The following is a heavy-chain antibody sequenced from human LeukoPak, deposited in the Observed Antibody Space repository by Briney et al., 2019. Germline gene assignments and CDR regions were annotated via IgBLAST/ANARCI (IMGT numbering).Heavy chain of an antibody. J-gene: IGHJ4*02. V-gene: IGHV4-39*01. CDR2: IYYTVST. D-gene: IGHD3-22*01. CDR1: GDSISSASFY. CDR3: ARGGAGYSDSSGYYKRPTDFDY. Sequence: PESLSLTCTVFGDSISSASFYWGWIRQPPGKGLEWIGRIYYTVSTYYNPFLKSRVAISVDPSQNQFSLKLTSATVADTAVYYCARGGAGYSDSSGYYKRPTDFDYWGQGTLVPVSS.